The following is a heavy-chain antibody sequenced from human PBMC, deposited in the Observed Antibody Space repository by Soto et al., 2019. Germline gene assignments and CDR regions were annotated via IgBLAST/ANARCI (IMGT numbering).Heavy chain of an antibody. CDR1: AYNFTSYG. J-gene: IGHJ6*02. V-gene: IGHV1-8*02. CDR3: AREKTTRGMDV. CDR2: MNPNSGNT. D-gene: IGHD1-1*01. Sequence: SLKVSNKPSAYNFTSYGISWSPQAPGQGLEWMGLMNPNSGNTGYALKFQGRVTMTRNTSLTTAYMELSSLRSEDTAVYYCAREKTTRGMDVWGQGTTVTVSS.